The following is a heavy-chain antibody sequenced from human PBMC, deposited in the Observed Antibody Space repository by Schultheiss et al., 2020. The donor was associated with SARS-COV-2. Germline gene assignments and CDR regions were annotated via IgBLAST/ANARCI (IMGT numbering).Heavy chain of an antibody. Sequence: ASVKVSCKASGYTFTSYYMHWVRQAPGQGLEWMGWISAYNGNTNYAQNLQGRVTMTTDTSTSTAYMELRSLRSDDTAVYYCARDAPQLEWPNYYGMDVWGQGTTVTVSS. CDR2: ISAYNGNT. V-gene: IGHV1-18*04. CDR3: ARDAPQLEWPNYYGMDV. D-gene: IGHD3-3*01. J-gene: IGHJ6*02. CDR1: GYTFTSYY.